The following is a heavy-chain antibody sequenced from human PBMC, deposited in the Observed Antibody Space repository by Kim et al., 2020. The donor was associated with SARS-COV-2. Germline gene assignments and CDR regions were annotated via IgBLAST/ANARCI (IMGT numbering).Heavy chain of an antibody. CDR1: GYTFTSYA. D-gene: IGHD3-16*01. CDR2: INTNTGNP. J-gene: IGHJ4*02. V-gene: IGHV7-4-1*02. Sequence: ASVKVSCKASGYTFTSYAMNWVRQAPGQGLEWMGWINTNTGNPTYAQGFTGRFVFSLDTSVSTAYLQISSLKAEDTAVYYCAREHYDYGLLGFDYWGQGTLVTVSS. CDR3: AREHYDYGLLGFDY.